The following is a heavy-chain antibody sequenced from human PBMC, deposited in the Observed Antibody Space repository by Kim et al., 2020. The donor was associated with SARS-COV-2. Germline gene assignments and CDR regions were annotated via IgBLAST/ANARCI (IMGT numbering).Heavy chain of an antibody. CDR2: VSASGST. Sequence: SETLSLTCSVSGDSMTNNTLYWSWIRQPAGKGLEWIGRVSASGSTNYKSSLRIRVTISLDTSKTQFSLKLNSATAADTAVYYCAREGRWSTALDYWGPGTLVTVSS. D-gene: IGHD2-21*02. V-gene: IGHV4-61*02. J-gene: IGHJ4*02. CDR1: GDSMTNNTLY. CDR3: AREGRWSTALDY.